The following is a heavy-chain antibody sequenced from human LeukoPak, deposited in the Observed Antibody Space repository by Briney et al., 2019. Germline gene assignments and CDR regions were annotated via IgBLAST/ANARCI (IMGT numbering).Heavy chain of an antibody. CDR1: AFTFSSYE. J-gene: IGHJ4*02. CDR3: ARDMGGYRSGLDY. D-gene: IGHD6-19*01. Sequence: GGSLRLSCAASAFTFSSYEMNWVRQPPGKGLEWVSYISSSGSTIYYADSVKGRFTIARDHAKNSLYLQMNSLRAEDTAVYYCARDMGGYRSGLDYWGQGTLVTVSS. CDR2: ISSSGSTI. V-gene: IGHV3-48*03.